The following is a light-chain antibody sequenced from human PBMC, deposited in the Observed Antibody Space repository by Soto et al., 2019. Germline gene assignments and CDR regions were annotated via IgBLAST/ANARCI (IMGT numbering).Light chain of an antibody. CDR2: DAS. J-gene: IGKJ4*01. CDR1: QSVSDY. Sequence: EVVLTQSPASLSLSPGDRATLSCRADQSVSDYLDWYQQKPGQPPRLLFFDASSRATGVPHRFSAGGSGTDFTLIISSLQHEDFAVYYCQQRVNWPPTFGGGTKVEI. V-gene: IGKV3-11*01. CDR3: QQRVNWPPT.